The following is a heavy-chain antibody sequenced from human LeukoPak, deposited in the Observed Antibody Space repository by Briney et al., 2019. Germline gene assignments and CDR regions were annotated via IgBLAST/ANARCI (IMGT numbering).Heavy chain of an antibody. CDR3: ARGGSSWYSSFRSPRFDY. J-gene: IGHJ4*02. CDR2: INPNSGGT. Sequence: GASVKVSCKASGYTFTGYYMHWVRQAPGQGLEWMGWINPNSGGTNYAQKFQGRVTMTRDTSISTAYMELSRLRSDDTAVYYCARGGSSWYSSFRSPRFDYWGQGTLVTVSS. D-gene: IGHD6-13*01. CDR1: GYTFTGYY. V-gene: IGHV1-2*02.